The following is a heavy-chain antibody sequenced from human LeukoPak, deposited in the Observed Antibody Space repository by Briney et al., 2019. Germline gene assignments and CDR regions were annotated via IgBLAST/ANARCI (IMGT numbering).Heavy chain of an antibody. CDR2: ISGSSSTI. CDR1: GFTFSSYS. CDR3: ARDGAFSGRSAFDI. J-gene: IGHJ3*02. Sequence: GGSLRLSCAASGFTFSSYSMNWVRQAPGEGLEWVSYISGSSSTIYYADSVKGRFTISRDNAKNSLYLQMSSLSDEDTAVYYCARDGAFSGRSAFDIWGQGTMVTVSS. D-gene: IGHD3-16*01. V-gene: IGHV3-48*02.